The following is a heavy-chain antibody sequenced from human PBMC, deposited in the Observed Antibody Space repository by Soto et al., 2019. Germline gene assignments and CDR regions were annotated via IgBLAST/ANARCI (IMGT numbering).Heavy chain of an antibody. CDR2: ISYSGST. V-gene: IGHV4-39*01. CDR3: ARLHGYCISTSCCGYYGMDV. CDR1: GGSISSSSYY. D-gene: IGHD2-2*01. J-gene: IGHJ6*02. Sequence: PSETLSLTCAVSGGSISSSSYYWGWIRQPPGKGLEWIGSISYSGSTYYNPSLKSRVTMSVDTSKNQFSLKLSSVTAADTAVYYCARLHGYCISTSCCGYYGMDVWGQGTTVTVSS.